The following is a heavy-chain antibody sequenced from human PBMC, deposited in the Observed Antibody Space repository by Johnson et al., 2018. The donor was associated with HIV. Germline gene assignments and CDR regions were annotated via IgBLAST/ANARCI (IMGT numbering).Heavy chain of an antibody. J-gene: IGHJ3*02. V-gene: IGHV3-30*04. CDR3: ASFCSAELWTDAFDI. Sequence: QVQLVESGGGVVQPGRSLRLSCAASGFTFSSYAMHWVRQAPGKGLEWVAVISYDGTNKYYADSVKGRFTISRDNSKNTLYLQMNSLRAEDTALYYCASFCSAELWTDAFDIWGQGTMVTVSS. CDR1: GFTFSSYA. D-gene: IGHD3-3*01. CDR2: ISYDGTNK.